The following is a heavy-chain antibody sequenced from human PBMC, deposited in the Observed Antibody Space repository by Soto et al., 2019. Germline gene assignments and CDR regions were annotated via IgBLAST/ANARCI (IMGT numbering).Heavy chain of an antibody. CDR1: CLPQNPFYYHL. CDR2: ISKSGFT. J-gene: IGHJ6*02. D-gene: IGHD3-10*01. V-gene: IGHV4-59*08. CDR3: ATQGFGKLHGLVDV. Sequence: PSDTLSLPCTLSCLPQNPFYYHLCICSPHPPGKGLEWVGYISKSGFTRYNPSLSSRVTLSVDTSKNQFSLKLSSVTAADTALYFCATQGFGKLHGLVDVWGQGTTVTVSS.